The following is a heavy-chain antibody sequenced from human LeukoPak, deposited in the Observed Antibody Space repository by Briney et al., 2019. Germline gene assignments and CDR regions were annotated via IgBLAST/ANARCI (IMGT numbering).Heavy chain of an antibody. J-gene: IGHJ4*02. CDR2: IYHSGST. CDR3: ARGGWNKFDY. Sequence: SETLSLTCTVSGYSINSGYYWGWIRQPPGKGLEWIGSIYHSGSTYYNPSLKSRVTISVDTSKNQFSLKLSSVTAADTAVYYCARGGWNKFDYWGQGTLVTVSS. V-gene: IGHV4-38-2*02. D-gene: IGHD3-22*01. CDR1: GYSINSGYY.